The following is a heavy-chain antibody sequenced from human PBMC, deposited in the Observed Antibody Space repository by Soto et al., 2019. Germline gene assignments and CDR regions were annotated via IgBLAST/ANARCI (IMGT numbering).Heavy chain of an antibody. CDR3: ARRYGGNFDY. J-gene: IGHJ4*02. D-gene: IGHD3-16*01. CDR2: IYYSGST. V-gene: IGHV4-59*01. CDR1: GGSISSYY. Sequence: SDTLSLTCTVSGGSISSYYWSWIRQPPGKGLEWIGYIYYSGSTNYNPSLKSRDTISVDTSKNQFSLKMSSVTAADTAVYYCARRYGGNFDYWGQGTLVTVS.